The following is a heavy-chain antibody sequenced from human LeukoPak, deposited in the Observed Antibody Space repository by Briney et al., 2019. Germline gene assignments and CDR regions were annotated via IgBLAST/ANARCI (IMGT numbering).Heavy chain of an antibody. Sequence: SETLSLTCTVSGGSISSYYWSWIRQPPGKGLEWIGSIYYSGSTYYNPSLKSRVTISVDTFKNQFSLKLSSVTAADTAVYYCASLPTSGQQKDAFDIWGQGTMVTVSS. CDR2: IYYSGST. D-gene: IGHD2-2*01. CDR1: GGSISSYY. V-gene: IGHV4-39*07. CDR3: ASLPTSGQQKDAFDI. J-gene: IGHJ3*02.